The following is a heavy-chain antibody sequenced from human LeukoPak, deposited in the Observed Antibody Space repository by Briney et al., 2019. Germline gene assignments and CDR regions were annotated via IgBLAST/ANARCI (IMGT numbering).Heavy chain of an antibody. CDR3: ARPRPGRGGYLDY. CDR2: ITGTSNYI. D-gene: IGHD3-22*01. V-gene: IGHV3-21*04. J-gene: IGHJ4*02. Sequence: GGSLRLSCAASGFTFSSCAMSWVRQAPGKGLEWVSSITGTSNYIYYADSVKGRFTISRDNAKNSLYLQMNSLRADDTAVYYCARPRPGRGGYLDYWGQGTLVTVSS. CDR1: GFTFSSCA.